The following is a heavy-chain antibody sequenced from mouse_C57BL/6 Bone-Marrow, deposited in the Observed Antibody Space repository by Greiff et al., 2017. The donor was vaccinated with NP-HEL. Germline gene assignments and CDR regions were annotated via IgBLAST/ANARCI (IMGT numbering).Heavy chain of an antibody. CDR3: ARVAFTTVVATDAMDY. D-gene: IGHD1-1*01. CDR1: GYTFTSYW. CDR2: IHPNSGST. Sequence: VQLQQPGAELVKPGASVKLSCKASGYTFTSYWMHWVKQRPGQGLEWIGMIHPNSGSTNYNEKFKSKATLTVDKSSSTAYMQLSSLTSEDSAVYYCARVAFTTVVATDAMDYWGQGTSVTVSS. V-gene: IGHV1-64*01. J-gene: IGHJ4*01.